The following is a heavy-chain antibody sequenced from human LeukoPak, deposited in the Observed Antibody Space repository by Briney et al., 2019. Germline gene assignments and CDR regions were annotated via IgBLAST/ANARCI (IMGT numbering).Heavy chain of an antibody. J-gene: IGHJ4*02. CDR2: INPNSGGT. CDR1: GYTFTGYY. V-gene: IGHV1-2*02. Sequence: GASVKVSCKASGYTFTGYYMHWVRQAPGQGLEWMGWINPNSGGTNYAQKFQGRVTMTRDTSSSTAYMELSRLRSDDTAVYYCARDMMWYGDYGYYFDYWGQGTLVTVSS. CDR3: ARDMMWYGDYGYYFDY. D-gene: IGHD4-17*01.